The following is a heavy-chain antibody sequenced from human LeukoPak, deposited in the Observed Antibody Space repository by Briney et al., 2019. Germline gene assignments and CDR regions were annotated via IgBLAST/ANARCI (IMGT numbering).Heavy chain of an antibody. Sequence: SETLSLTCTVSGGSISDYYWSWIRQPPGKGLEWIGYIYYSGSTNYNPSLKSRVTISVDTSKNQFSLKLSSVTAADTAVYYCARDIGYYGGVDYWGQGTLVTVSS. CDR2: IYYSGST. D-gene: IGHD4-23*01. CDR1: GGSISDYY. CDR3: ARDIGYYGGVDY. J-gene: IGHJ4*02. V-gene: IGHV4-59*01.